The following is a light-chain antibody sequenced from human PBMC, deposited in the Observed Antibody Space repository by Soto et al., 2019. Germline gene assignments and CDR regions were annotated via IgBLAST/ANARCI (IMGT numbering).Light chain of an antibody. CDR2: DVS. CDR3: SSYTTSSTYV. Sequence: QSALTQPASVSGSPGQSVAISCTGTSSDVGYYNRVSWYQQPPGTAPKLMIYDVSNRPSGIPDRFSGSKSGNAASLTISGLQAEDEADYYSSSYTTSSTYVFGTGTKVTVL. J-gene: IGLJ1*01. V-gene: IGLV2-18*02. CDR1: SSDVGYYNR.